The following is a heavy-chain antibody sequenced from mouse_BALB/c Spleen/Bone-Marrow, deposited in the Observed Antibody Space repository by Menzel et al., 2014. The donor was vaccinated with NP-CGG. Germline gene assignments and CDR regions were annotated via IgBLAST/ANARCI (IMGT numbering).Heavy chain of an antibody. V-gene: IGHV1-20*02. CDR2: INPYNGDT. Sequence: EAHLVESGPELVKPGASVKISCKASGYSFTGYFMNWVMQSHGKSLEWIGRINPYNGDTFYNQKFKGKATLTVDKSSNTAHMELRSLASEDSAVYYCARIYDYDRGAWFAYWGQGTLVTVSA. D-gene: IGHD2-4*01. CDR1: GYSFTGYF. CDR3: ARIYDYDRGAWFAY. J-gene: IGHJ3*01.